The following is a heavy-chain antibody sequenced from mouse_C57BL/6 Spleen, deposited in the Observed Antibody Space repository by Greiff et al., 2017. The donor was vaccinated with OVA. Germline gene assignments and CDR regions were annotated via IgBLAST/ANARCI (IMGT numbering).Heavy chain of an antibody. J-gene: IGHJ1*03. V-gene: IGHV5-16*01. CDR1: GFTFSDYY. Sequence: EVKLMESEGGLVQPGSSMKLSCTASGFTFSDYYMAWVRQVPEKGLEWVANINYDGSSTYYLDSLKSRFIISRDNAKNILYLQMSSLKSEDTATYYCARDPSYDWYFDVWGTGTTVTVSS. D-gene: IGHD2-3*01. CDR3: ARDPSYDWYFDV. CDR2: INYDGSST.